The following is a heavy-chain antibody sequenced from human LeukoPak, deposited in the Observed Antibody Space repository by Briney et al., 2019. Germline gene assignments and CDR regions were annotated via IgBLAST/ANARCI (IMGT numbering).Heavy chain of an antibody. J-gene: IGHJ6*02. CDR3: ARSRVTYKYDMDV. CDR1: GGSISSGSYY. D-gene: IGHD1-1*01. V-gene: IGHV4-39*01. Sequence: SETLSLTCTVSGGSISSGSYYWGWIRQPPGKGLEWIGSIYYRGSTYYNPSLKSRVTISVDTSKNQFSLKLSSVTAADTAVYYCARSRVTYKYDMDVWGQGTTVTVSS. CDR2: IYYRGST.